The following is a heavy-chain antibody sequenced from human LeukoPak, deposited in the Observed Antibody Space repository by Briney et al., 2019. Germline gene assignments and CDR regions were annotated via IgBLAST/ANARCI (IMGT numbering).Heavy chain of an antibody. CDR2: ISSSSSYT. CDR3: ASGDYGDSGY. V-gene: IGHV3-11*06. J-gene: IGHJ4*02. Sequence: GGSLRLSCAASGFTFSDYYMGWIHQAPGKGLEWVSYISSSSSYTNYADSVEGRFTISRDNAKNSLYPQMNSLRAEDTAVYYCASGDYGDSGYWGQGTLVTVSS. CDR1: GFTFSDYY. D-gene: IGHD4-17*01.